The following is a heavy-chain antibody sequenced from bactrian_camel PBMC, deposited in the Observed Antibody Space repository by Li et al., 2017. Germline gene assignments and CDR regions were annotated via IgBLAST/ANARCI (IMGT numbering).Heavy chain of an antibody. V-gene: IGHV3S63*01. CDR3: AALGEAWSLAY. CDR1: GFTFADAN. J-gene: IGHJ4*01. CDR2: IMHRDGST. D-gene: IGHD5*01. Sequence: HVQLVESGGGSVQAGETLRLSCTASGFTFADANMAWYRQAPGNDCEPVSIMHRDGSTYEIDSVKGRFTISKDDAKNALYLRMNSLKPEDTAMYYCAALGEAWSLAYWGQGTQVTVS.